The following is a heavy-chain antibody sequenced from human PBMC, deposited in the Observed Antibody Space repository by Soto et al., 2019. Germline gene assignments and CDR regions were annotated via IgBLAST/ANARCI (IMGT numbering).Heavy chain of an antibody. Sequence: QVQLVQSGAEVKKPGASVQVSCKASGYTFTSYDINWVRQANGQGLEWMGWMNPNSGSAGYAQKFQGRVTMTRETSKSTAKMELSIVRIEYTAVYYFARRFNVDSWGFDPWGQGTLVTVSS. CDR1: GYTFTSYD. CDR3: ARRFNVDSWGFDP. J-gene: IGHJ5*02. V-gene: IGHV1-8*01. CDR2: MNPNSGSA. D-gene: IGHD6-13*01.